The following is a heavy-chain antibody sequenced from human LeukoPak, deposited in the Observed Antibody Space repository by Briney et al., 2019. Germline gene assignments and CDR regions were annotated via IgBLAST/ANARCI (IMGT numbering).Heavy chain of an antibody. CDR2: ISSSSSYI. CDR1: GFTFSSYS. D-gene: IGHD3-22*01. V-gene: IGHV3-21*01. CDR3: ARAVNYYDSSGYQAY. Sequence: PGGSLRLSCAASGFTFSSYSMNWVRQAPGKGLEWVSSISSSSSYIYYADSVKGRFTISRDNSKNTLYLQMNSLRAEDTAVYYCARAVNYYDSSGYQAYWGQGTLVTVSS. J-gene: IGHJ4*02.